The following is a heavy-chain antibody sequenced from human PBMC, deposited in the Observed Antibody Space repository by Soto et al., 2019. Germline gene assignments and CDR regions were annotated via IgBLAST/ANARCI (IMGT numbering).Heavy chain of an antibody. CDR2: IKSKTDGGTT. Sequence: PGGSLRLSCAASGFTFSNAWMNWVRQAPGKGLEWVGRIKSKTDGGTTDYAAPVKGRFTISRDDSKNTLYLQMNSLKTEDTAVYYCTTRLRFLEWLPWFDPWGQGTLVTVSS. J-gene: IGHJ5*02. V-gene: IGHV3-15*07. CDR3: TTRLRFLEWLPWFDP. CDR1: GFTFSNAW. D-gene: IGHD3-3*01.